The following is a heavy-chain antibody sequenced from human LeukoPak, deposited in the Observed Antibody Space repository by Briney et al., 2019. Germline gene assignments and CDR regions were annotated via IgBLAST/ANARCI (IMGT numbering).Heavy chain of an antibody. CDR2: IYYSGST. Sequence: SETLSLTCTVSGGSISSYYWSWIRQPPGKRLEWIGHIYYSGSTNYNPSLKSRVTISVDTSKNQFSLKLSSVTAADTAVYYCARVGGWTGYYGMDVWGQGTTVTVSS. J-gene: IGHJ6*02. CDR3: ARVGGWTGYYGMDV. CDR1: GGSISSYY. V-gene: IGHV4-59*01. D-gene: IGHD3/OR15-3a*01.